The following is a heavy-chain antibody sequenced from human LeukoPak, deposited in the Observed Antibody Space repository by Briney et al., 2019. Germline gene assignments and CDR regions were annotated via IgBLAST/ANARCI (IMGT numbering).Heavy chain of an antibody. V-gene: IGHV1-2*02. CDR2: INPNSGGT. CDR3: ATVALPAAILGGTRNFDY. CDR1: GYTFTGYY. Sequence: ASVKVPCKASGYTFTGYYMHWVRQAPGQGLEWMGWINPNSGGTNYAQKFQGRVTMTRDTSISTAYMELSRLRSDDTAVYYCATVALPAAILGGTRNFDYWGQGTLVTVSS. D-gene: IGHD2-2*02. J-gene: IGHJ4*02.